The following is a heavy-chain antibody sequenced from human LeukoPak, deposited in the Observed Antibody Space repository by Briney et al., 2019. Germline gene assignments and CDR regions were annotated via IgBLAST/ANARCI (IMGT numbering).Heavy chain of an antibody. CDR1: GYRFTSYW. V-gene: IGHV5-51*01. Sequence: GESLKISCKGSGYRFTSYWIGWVRQMPGKGLEWMGIIYPSDSDTRYSPSFQGQVSISADKSISAAYLQWSSLKASDTAMYYCARRMGRGYCSSTSCHFDYWGQGTLVTVPS. D-gene: IGHD2-2*01. J-gene: IGHJ4*02. CDR3: ARRMGRGYCSSTSCHFDY. CDR2: IYPSDSDT.